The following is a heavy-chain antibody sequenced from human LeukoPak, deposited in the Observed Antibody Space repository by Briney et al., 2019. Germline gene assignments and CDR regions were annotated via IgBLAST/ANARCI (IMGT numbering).Heavy chain of an antibody. CDR3: ARAGKGLPESP. CDR2: VIPIFGTA. V-gene: IGHV1-69*05. J-gene: IGHJ4*02. D-gene: IGHD1-14*01. CDR1: GGTFISYA. Sequence: SVKVSCKASGGTFISYAISWVRQAPGQGLEWMGRVIPIFGTANYAQKFQGRVTITTDESTSTAYMELSSLRSEDTAVYYCARAGKGLPESPWGQGTLVTVSS.